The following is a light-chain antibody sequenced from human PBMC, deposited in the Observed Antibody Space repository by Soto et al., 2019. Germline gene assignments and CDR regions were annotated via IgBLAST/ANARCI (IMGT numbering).Light chain of an antibody. CDR1: QSIDDW. J-gene: IGKJ1*01. Sequence: DIQVTQSPSTLSASVGDRVTITCRTSQSIDDWLAWYQQKPGKAPKLLIYKASNLETGVPSRFSGSGSGTEFTLTITSLQPDDFGDYYCQQHNTYSGTFGQGTKVQIK. V-gene: IGKV1-5*03. CDR3: QQHNTYSGT. CDR2: KAS.